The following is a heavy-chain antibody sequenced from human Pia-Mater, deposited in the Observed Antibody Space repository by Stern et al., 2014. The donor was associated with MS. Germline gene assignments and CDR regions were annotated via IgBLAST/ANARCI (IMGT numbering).Heavy chain of an antibody. CDR1: GGSISSGGYY. V-gene: IGHV4-31*03. CDR3: ARGRDGYKSHFDY. CDR2: IYYSGST. Sequence: QVQLQESGPGLVKTSQTLSLTCTVSGGSISSGGYYWSWIRQHPGKGLEWIGYIYYSGSTYYNPSLKSRVTISVDTSKNQFSLKLSSVTAADTAVYYCARGRDGYKSHFDYWGQGTLVTVSS. J-gene: IGHJ4*02. D-gene: IGHD5-24*01.